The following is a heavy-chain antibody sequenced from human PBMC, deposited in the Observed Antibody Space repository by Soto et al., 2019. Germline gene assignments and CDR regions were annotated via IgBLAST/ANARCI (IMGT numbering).Heavy chain of an antibody. CDR3: ARARGLLYGSNWFDP. Sequence: GGSLRLSCAASGFTFSTYAMAWVRQAPGKGLEWVSGVSASGLNTDYADPVKGRFYISRDNSKNTLYLQMNSLRAEDTAVYYCARARGLLYGSNWFDPWGQGTLVTVSS. D-gene: IGHD3-10*01. J-gene: IGHJ5*02. CDR2: VSASGLNT. V-gene: IGHV3-23*01. CDR1: GFTFSTYA.